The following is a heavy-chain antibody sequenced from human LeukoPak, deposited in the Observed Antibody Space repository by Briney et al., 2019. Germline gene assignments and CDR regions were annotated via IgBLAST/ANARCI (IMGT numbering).Heavy chain of an antibody. CDR3: AKGVLRYFDWLPRDLDAFDI. J-gene: IGHJ3*02. D-gene: IGHD3-9*01. CDR2: MNPNSGNT. Sequence: ASVKVSCKASGYTFTSYDINWVRQATGQGLEWMGWMNPNSGNTGYAQKFQGRVTITRNTSISTAYMELSSLRSEDTAVYYCAKGVLRYFDWLPRDLDAFDIWGQGTMVTVSS. CDR1: GYTFTSYD. V-gene: IGHV1-8*03.